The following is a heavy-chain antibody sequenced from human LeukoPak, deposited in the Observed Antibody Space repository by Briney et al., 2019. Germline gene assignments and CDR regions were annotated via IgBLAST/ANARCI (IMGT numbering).Heavy chain of an antibody. J-gene: IGHJ4*02. V-gene: IGHV3-7*01. D-gene: IGHD2-2*01. CDR1: GFTFSSYW. CDR3: ARDDFFMRYCSSTSCPRFDY. Sequence: GGSLRLSCAASGFTFSSYWMSWVRQAPGKGLELVANIKQDGSEKYYVDSVKGRFTISRDNAKNSLYLQMNSLRAEDTAVYYCARDDFFMRYCSSTSCPRFDYWGQGTLVTVSS. CDR2: IKQDGSEK.